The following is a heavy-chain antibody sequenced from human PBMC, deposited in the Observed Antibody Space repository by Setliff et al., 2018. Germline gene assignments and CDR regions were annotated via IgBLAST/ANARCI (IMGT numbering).Heavy chain of an antibody. CDR2: ISTSSTII. D-gene: IGHD3-22*01. CDR3: ARLALTGYDTSGYYYALDYYYYMDV. CDR1: GFTFSSHG. V-gene: IGHV3-48*01. J-gene: IGHJ6*03. Sequence: PGRSLRLSCVASGFTFSSHGMTWVRRAPGKGLEWMSYISTSSTIIYYADSVKGRFTISRYNANHSLHLQMNSLRAEDTAVYFCARLALTGYDTSGYYYALDYYYYMDVWGKGTTVTVSS.